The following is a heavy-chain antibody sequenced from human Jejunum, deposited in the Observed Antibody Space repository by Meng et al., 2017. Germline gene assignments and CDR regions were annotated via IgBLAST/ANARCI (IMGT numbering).Heavy chain of an antibody. J-gene: IGHJ4*02. CDR1: GFTFSNAW. D-gene: IGHD3-10*01. CDR3: TTSYYGSGSYRLFDY. Sequence: GESLKISCAASGFTFSNAWMYWVRQAPGKGLEWVGRIASKNDGGTTDYAAPVKGRFTVSRDDLKNTLYLQMNSLETEDTAVYYCTTSYYGSGSYRLFDYWGQGKLVTVSS. V-gene: IGHV3-15*04. CDR2: IASKNDGGTT.